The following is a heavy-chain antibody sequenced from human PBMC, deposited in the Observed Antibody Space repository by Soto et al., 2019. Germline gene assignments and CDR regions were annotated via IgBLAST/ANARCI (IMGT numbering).Heavy chain of an antibody. CDR1: GGSISDTNW. V-gene: IGHV4-4*02. CDR3: ARSVDP. Sequence: SETLSLTCAVSGGSISDTNWWTWVRQTPGKGLEWIGEIYHSGSPTYSPSLRGRATISVDKSNNQFSLRLRYVTAADTAVYYCARSVDPWGPGTLVTVSS. J-gene: IGHJ5*02. CDR2: IYHSGSP.